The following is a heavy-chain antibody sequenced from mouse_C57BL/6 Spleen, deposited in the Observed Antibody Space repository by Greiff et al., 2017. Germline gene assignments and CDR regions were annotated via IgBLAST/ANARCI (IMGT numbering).Heavy chain of an antibody. CDR3: TTTSWFAY. V-gene: IGHV14-4*01. J-gene: IGHJ3*01. CDR2: LDPENGDT. CDR1: GFNIKDDY. Sequence: EVQLQQPGAELVRPGASVKLSCTASGFNIKDDYMHWVKQRPEQGLEWIGWLDPENGDTEYASKFQGKATITADTSSNTAYLQLSSLTSEDTAVYYCTTTSWFAYWGQGTLVTVAA.